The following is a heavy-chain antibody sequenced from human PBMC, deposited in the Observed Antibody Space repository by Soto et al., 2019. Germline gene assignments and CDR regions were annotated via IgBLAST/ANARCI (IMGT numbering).Heavy chain of an antibody. CDR1: GGSISSYH. V-gene: IGHV4-59*08. CDR3: ARHGFGPLHGFVDI. J-gene: IGHJ6*02. Sequence: SETLSLTCTVSGGSISSYHWSWIRQTPGKGLEWIGYVHYSWGSNYNPSLKSRVAISLDTSKSQFSLKLTSVTATDTAVYYCARHGFGPLHGFVDICVQGTAATVAS. CDR2: VHYSWGS. D-gene: IGHD3-10*01.